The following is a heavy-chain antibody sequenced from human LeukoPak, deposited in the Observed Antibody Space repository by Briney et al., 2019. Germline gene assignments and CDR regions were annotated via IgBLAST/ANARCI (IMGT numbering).Heavy chain of an antibody. CDR2: ISYDGSNK. Sequence: GGSLRLSCAASGFTFSSYAMHWVRQAPGKGLEWVAVISYDGSNKYYADSVKGRFTISRDNSKNTLYLLMNSLRADDTAVYYCARSQYCSGTSCYAYYYYYNMDVWGQGSTVTVSS. CDR3: ARSQYCSGTSCYAYYYYYNMDV. J-gene: IGHJ6*02. CDR1: GFTFSSYA. V-gene: IGHV3-30*04. D-gene: IGHD2-2*01.